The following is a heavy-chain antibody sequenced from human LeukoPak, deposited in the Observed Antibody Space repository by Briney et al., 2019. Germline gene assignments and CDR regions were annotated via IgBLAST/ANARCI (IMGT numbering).Heavy chain of an antibody. D-gene: IGHD6-13*01. CDR2: ISYDGSNK. CDR1: GFTFSSYS. CDR3: ARGGYSSSWYGYPPLDY. J-gene: IGHJ4*02. Sequence: GGSLRLSCAASGFTFSSYSMNWVRQAPGKGLEWVAVISYDGSNKYYADSVKGRFTISRDNSKNTLYLQMNSLRAEDTAVYYCARGGYSSSWYGYPPLDYWGQGTLVTVSS. V-gene: IGHV3-30*03.